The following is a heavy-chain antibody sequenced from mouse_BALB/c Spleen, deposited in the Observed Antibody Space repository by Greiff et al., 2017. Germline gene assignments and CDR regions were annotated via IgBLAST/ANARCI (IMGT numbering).Heavy chain of an antibody. CDR1: GFSLTSYG. V-gene: IGHV2-5-1*01. CDR3: ASVITTVVARDWYFDV. J-gene: IGHJ1*01. D-gene: IGHD1-1*01. Sequence: VQLQESGPSLVQPSQSLSITCTVSGFSLTSYGVHWVRQSPGKGLEWLGVIWRGGSTDYNAAFMSRLSITKDNSKSQVFFKMNSLQADDTAIYYCASVITTVVARDWYFDVWGAGTTVTVSS. CDR2: IWRGGST.